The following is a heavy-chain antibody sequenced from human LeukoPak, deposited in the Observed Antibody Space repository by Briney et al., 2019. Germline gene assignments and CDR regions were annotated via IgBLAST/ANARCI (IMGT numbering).Heavy chain of an antibody. V-gene: IGHV4-61*01. CDR1: GGSVSSGSYY. Sequence: PSETLSLTCTVSGGSVSSGSYYWSWIRQPPGKGLEWIGYIYYSGSTNYNPSLKSRVTISVDTSKNQFSLKLSSVTAADTAVYYCARGSILTGPTIHIIFDYWGQGTLVTVSS. D-gene: IGHD3-9*01. J-gene: IGHJ4*02. CDR3: ARGSILTGPTIHIIFDY. CDR2: IYYSGST.